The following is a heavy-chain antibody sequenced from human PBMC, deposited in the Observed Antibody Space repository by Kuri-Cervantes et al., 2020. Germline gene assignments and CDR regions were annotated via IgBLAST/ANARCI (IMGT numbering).Heavy chain of an antibody. V-gene: IGHV4-38-2*02. CDR2: IYHSGST. CDR3: ASETGVNRIDP. Sequence: GSLRLSCTVSGYSFSSGYYWGWIRQPPGKGLGWIGSIYHSGSTYYTPSFKSRVTITVDTSKNQFTLKLCSVTAADTAVYYCASETGVNRIDPWGQGTLVTVSS. D-gene: IGHD2-8*01. J-gene: IGHJ5*02. CDR1: GYSFSSGYY.